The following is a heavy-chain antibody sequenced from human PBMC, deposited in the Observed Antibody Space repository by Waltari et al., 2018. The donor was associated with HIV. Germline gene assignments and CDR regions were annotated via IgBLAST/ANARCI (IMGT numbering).Heavy chain of an antibody. CDR2: IYYTGRA. D-gene: IGHD1-26*01. CDR3: ARHALRVGAAYWNFDL. Sequence: QLQLQESGPGLVKPQETLSLTCTVSGGSVRSSSSFWGWIRQPPGEGLEWVGRIYYTGRAYYNPSLKSRVTISVDTSKNQFSLKVTSVTAADTAVYYCARHALRVGAAYWNFDLWGRGTLVTVSS. V-gene: IGHV4-39*01. J-gene: IGHJ2*01. CDR1: GGSVRSSSSF.